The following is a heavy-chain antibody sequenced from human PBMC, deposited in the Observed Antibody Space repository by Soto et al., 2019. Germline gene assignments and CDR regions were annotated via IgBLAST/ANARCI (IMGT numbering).Heavy chain of an antibody. Sequence: PSVKVSCKASGGTFSSYAISWVRQAPGQGLEWMGGIIPIFGTANYAQKFQGRVTITADESTSTAYMELSSLRSEDTAVYYCARVKDIVVVPAAPRPYYGMDVWGQGTTVTVSS. CDR2: IIPIFGTA. D-gene: IGHD2-2*01. CDR3: ARVKDIVVVPAAPRPYYGMDV. V-gene: IGHV1-69*13. J-gene: IGHJ6*02. CDR1: GGTFSSYA.